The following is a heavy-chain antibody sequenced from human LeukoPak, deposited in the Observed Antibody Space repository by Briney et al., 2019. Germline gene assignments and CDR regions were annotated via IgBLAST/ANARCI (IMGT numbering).Heavy chain of an antibody. Sequence: ASVKVSCKASGGTFSSYAISWVRQAPGQGLEWKGWMNPNSGNTGYAQKFQGRVTMTRNTSISTAYMELSSLRSEDTAVYYCARSPTLRFTYCDYWGQGTLVTVSS. J-gene: IGHJ4*02. CDR3: ARSPTLRFTYCDY. D-gene: IGHD3-3*01. CDR1: GGTFSSYA. CDR2: MNPNSGNT. V-gene: IGHV1-8*02.